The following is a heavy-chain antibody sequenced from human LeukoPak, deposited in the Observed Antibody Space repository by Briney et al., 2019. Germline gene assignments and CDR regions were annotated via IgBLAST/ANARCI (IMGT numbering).Heavy chain of an antibody. D-gene: IGHD5-24*01. V-gene: IGHV1-69*13. CDR1: GGTFSSYA. Sequence: ASVKVSCKASGGTFSSYAISWVRQAPGQGLEWMGGIIPIFGTANYAQKFQGRVTITADESTSTAYMELSSLRSEDTAVYYCARGEGDGYNDYYYYMDVWGKGTTVTVSS. CDR3: ARGEGDGYNDYYYYMDV. J-gene: IGHJ6*03. CDR2: IIPIFGTA.